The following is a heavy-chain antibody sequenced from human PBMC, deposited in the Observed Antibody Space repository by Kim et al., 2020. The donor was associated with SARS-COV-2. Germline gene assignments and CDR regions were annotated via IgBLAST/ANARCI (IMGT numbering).Heavy chain of an antibody. J-gene: IGHJ6*02. CDR3: ARVDYASGLLRGGMNV. Sequence: SETLSLTCTVSGGSISSGSFCWNWIRQSAGRGLEWFGRVYPSGSTNYNSSLTSRVTISIDTSKNEFSLKLTSVTAADTAVYYCARVDYASGLLRGGMNVWGQGPTVTVSS. V-gene: IGHV4-61*02. CDR2: VYPSGST. CDR1: GGSISSGSFC. D-gene: IGHD3-10*01.